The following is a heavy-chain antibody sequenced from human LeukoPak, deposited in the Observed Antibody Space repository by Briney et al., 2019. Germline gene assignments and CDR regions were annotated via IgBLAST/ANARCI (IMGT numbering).Heavy chain of an antibody. J-gene: IGHJ6*03. CDR1: GFTVSSNY. Sequence: TGGSLRLSCAASGFTVSSNYMSWVRQAPGKGLEWVSVIYSGGSTYYADSVKGRFTISRDNSKNTLYLQMNSLRAEDTAVCYCARSLAAAGPYYYYYYMDVWGKGTTVTVSS. D-gene: IGHD6-13*01. V-gene: IGHV3-53*01. CDR2: IYSGGST. CDR3: ARSLAAAGPYYYYYYMDV.